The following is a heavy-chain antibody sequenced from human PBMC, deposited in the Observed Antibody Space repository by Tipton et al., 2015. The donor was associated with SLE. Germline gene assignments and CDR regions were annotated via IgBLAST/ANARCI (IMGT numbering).Heavy chain of an antibody. CDR1: GASTSSGTYF. CDR3: ARGYYYDTTGYRSWMDP. V-gene: IGHV4-61*02. D-gene: IGHD3-22*01. J-gene: IGHJ5*02. CDR2: IYTSGST. Sequence: TLSLTCTVSGASTSSGTYFWSWIRQSAGKGLEWIRRIYTSGSTKYNPSLKSRVTLSLDTSKNQFSLNLNSVTAADTAVYYCARGYYYDTTGYRSWMDPWGQGTLVTVSS.